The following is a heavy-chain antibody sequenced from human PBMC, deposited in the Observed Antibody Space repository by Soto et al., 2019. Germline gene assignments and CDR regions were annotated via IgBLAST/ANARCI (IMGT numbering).Heavy chain of an antibody. J-gene: IGHJ5*02. CDR3: AKLVGTMVRGVINTKPNWFDP. CDR2: ISGSGGST. Sequence: HPGGSLRLSCAASGFTFSSYAMSWVRQAPGKGLEWVSAISGSGGSTYYADSVKGRFTISRDNSKNTLYLQMNSLRAEDTAVYYCAKLVGTMVRGVINTKPNWFDPWGQGTLVTVSS. V-gene: IGHV3-23*01. D-gene: IGHD3-10*01. CDR1: GFTFSSYA.